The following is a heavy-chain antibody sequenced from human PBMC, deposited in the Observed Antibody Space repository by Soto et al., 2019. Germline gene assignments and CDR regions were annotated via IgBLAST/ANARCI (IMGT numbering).Heavy chain of an antibody. V-gene: IGHV4-31*03. CDR2: IYYSGST. CDR1: GGYITSGGYY. J-gene: IGHJ5*02. D-gene: IGHD2-15*01. CDR3: VGDRDCSGGSCYSRWFDP. Sequence: PSETLSLTCTVSGGYITSGGYYWTWIRQHPGKGLEWIGYIYYSGSTYYNPSLKSRVTISVDTSRTQFSLKLSSVTAADTAVYYCVGDRDCSGGSCYSRWFDPWGQGTLVTGSS.